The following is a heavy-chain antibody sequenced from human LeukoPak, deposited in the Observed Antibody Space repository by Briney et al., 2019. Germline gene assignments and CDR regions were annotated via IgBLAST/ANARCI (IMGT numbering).Heavy chain of an antibody. CDR3: AREGGYCSSTSCESTFDP. D-gene: IGHD2-2*01. CDR2: IYTSGST. J-gene: IGHJ5*02. CDR1: GGSISSGSYY. Sequence: PSETLSLTCTVSGGSISSGSYYWSWIRQPAGKGLEWIGLIYTSGSTNYNPSLKSRVTISVDTSKNQFSLKLSSVTAADTAVYYCAREGGYCSSTSCESTFDPWGQGTLVTVSS. V-gene: IGHV4-61*02.